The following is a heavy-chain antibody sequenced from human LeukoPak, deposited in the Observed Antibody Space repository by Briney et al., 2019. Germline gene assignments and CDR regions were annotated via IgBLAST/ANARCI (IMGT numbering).Heavy chain of an antibody. Sequence: VASVKVSCKSSGYTFTGYYMHWVRQAPGQGLDWMGWINPDSGGTKYAQKFQGRLTMTRDTSISTAYMELSRLGSDDTAVYFCARDVATAWSRAPDYWGQGTLVTVSS. J-gene: IGHJ4*02. D-gene: IGHD5-12*01. CDR3: ARDVATAWSRAPDY. CDR2: INPDSGGT. CDR1: GYTFTGYY. V-gene: IGHV1-2*02.